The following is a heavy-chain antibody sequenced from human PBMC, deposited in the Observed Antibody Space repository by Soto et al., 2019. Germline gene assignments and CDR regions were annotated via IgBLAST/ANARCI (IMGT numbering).Heavy chain of an antibody. CDR3: ARGSRRITMRVYYYYGMDV. CDR1: GYTFTGYY. Sequence: QVRLVQSGAEVKKPGASVKVSCKASGYTFTGYYMHWVRQAPGQGLEWMGWINPNSGGTNYAQKFQGWVTMTRDTSISTAYMELSRLRSDDTAVYYCARGSRRITMRVYYYYGMDVWGQGTTVTVSS. CDR2: INPNSGGT. V-gene: IGHV1-2*04. D-gene: IGHD3-3*01. J-gene: IGHJ6*02.